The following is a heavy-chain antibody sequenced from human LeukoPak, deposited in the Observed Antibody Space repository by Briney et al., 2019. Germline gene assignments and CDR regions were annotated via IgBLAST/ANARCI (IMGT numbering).Heavy chain of an antibody. CDR2: ISSRSDTI. V-gene: IGHV3-48*01. CDR1: GFPFTTYT. J-gene: IGHJ6*03. Sequence: PGGSLRLSCTASGFPFTTYTMNWVRQAPGKGLEWVSYISSRSDTIYYADSVKGRFTISRDNAKNSLYLQMNSLRAEDTAVYYCARDYYYYYMDVWGKGTTVTISS. CDR3: ARDYYYYYMDV.